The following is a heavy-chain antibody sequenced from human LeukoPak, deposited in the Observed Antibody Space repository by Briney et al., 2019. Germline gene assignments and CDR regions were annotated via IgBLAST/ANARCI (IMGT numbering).Heavy chain of an antibody. D-gene: IGHD1-26*01. Sequence: ASVKVSCKASGYTLTGYYMHWVRQPSGQGLECMGWINPNSGGANYAHKFQGRVTMTRDTSISTAYMELSRLRCDDTGVYYCARDPQGKWGYYYYYMAVWGKGTTVTISS. J-gene: IGHJ6*03. CDR3: ARDPQGKWGYYYYYMAV. CDR1: GYTLTGYY. CDR2: INPNSGGA. V-gene: IGHV1-2*07.